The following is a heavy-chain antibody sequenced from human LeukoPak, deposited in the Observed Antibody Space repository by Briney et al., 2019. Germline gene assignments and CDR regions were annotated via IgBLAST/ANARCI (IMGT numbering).Heavy chain of an antibody. CDR3: ARNVAPYSSGLPDY. D-gene: IGHD6-19*01. J-gene: IGHJ4*02. V-gene: IGHV1-2*04. CDR2: INPNSGGT. Sequence: ASVKVSCKASGYTFTGYYMHWVRQAPGQGLEWTGWINPNSGGTNYAQKFQGWATMTRDTSISTAYMELSRLRSDDTAVYYCARNVAPYSSGLPDYWGRGTLVTVSS. CDR1: GYTFTGYY.